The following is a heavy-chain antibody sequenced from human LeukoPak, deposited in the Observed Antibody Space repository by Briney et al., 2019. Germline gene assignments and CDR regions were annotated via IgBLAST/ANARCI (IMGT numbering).Heavy chain of an antibody. CDR1: GFTFSSYS. J-gene: IGHJ6*03. D-gene: IGHD6-13*01. V-gene: IGHV3-21*01. CDR3: ARESAAGYYYMDV. Sequence: GGSLRLSCAASGFTFSSYSMNWVRQAPGKGLEWVSSISSSSSYIYYADSVKGRFTISRDNAKNSLYLQMNSLRAEDTAVYYCARESAAGYYYMDVWGKGTTVTISS. CDR2: ISSSSSYI.